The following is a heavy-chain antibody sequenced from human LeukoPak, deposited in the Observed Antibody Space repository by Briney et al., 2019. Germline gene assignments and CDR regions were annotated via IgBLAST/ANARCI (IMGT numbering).Heavy chain of an antibody. CDR3: ARRRYSSSWYDSDY. Sequence: PSETLSLTCTVSGGSISSSSYYWGWIRQPPGKGLEWIVSIYYSGSTYYNPSLKSRITISVDTSKTQFSLKLSYVTAADTAVYYCARRRYSSSWYDSDYWGQGTLVTVSS. V-gene: IGHV4-39*01. D-gene: IGHD6-13*01. CDR2: IYYSGST. J-gene: IGHJ4*02. CDR1: GGSISSSSYY.